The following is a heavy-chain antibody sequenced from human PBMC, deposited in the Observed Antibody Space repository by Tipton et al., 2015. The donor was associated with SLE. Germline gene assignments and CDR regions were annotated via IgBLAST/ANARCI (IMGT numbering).Heavy chain of an antibody. Sequence: SLRLSCAASGFTFDDYAMHWVRQAPGKGLEWVSLISWDGGSTYYADSVKGRFTISRDNSKNSLYLQMNSLRAEDTALYYCAKGMITFGDYYYGMDVWGQGTTVTVSS. V-gene: IGHV3-43D*04. J-gene: IGHJ6*02. D-gene: IGHD3-16*01. CDR3: AKGMITFGDYYYGMDV. CDR1: GFTFDDYA. CDR2: ISWDGGST.